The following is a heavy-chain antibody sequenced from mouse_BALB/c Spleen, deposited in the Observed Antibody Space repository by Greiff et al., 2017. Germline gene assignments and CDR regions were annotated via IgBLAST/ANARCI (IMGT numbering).Heavy chain of an antibody. J-gene: IGHJ3*01. CDR3: ARSGMITFAY. CDR1: GYAFSSYW. CDR2: IYPGDGDT. Sequence: VQLVESGAELVRPGSSVKISCKASGYAFSSYWMNWVKQRPGQGLEWIGQIYPGDGDTNYNGKFKGKATLTADKSSSTAYMQLSSLTSEDSAVYFCARSGMITFAYWGQGTLVTVSA. V-gene: IGHV1-80*01. D-gene: IGHD2-4*01.